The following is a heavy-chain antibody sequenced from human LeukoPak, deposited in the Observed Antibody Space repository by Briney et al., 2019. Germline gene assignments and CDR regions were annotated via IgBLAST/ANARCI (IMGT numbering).Heavy chain of an antibody. CDR3: ARNDRDYDSWSGNYRGPAFDV. V-gene: IGHV3-7*01. CDR2: IKKDGSEK. D-gene: IGHD3-3*01. CDR1: GFTFNSYW. Sequence: GGSLRLSCEASGFTFNSYWMSWVRQAPGKGLEWVANIKKDGSEKYYVDSVKGRFTISRDNAKNSLYLQMNSLRAEDTAVYYCARNDRDYDSWSGNYRGPAFDVWGQGTMVTVSS. J-gene: IGHJ3*01.